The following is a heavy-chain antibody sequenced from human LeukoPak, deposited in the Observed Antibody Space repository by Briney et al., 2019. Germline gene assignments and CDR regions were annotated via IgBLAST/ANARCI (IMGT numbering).Heavy chain of an antibody. D-gene: IGHD6-19*01. V-gene: IGHV4-34*01. CDR3: ARISRYSSGWYYFDY. Sequence: SETLSLTCAVYGGSFSGYYWSWIRQPPGKGLEWIGEINHSGSTNYNPSLKSRVTISVDTSKNQFSLKLSSVTAADTAVYYCARISRYSSGWYYFDYSGQGTLVTVSS. CDR2: INHSGST. J-gene: IGHJ4*02. CDR1: GGSFSGYY.